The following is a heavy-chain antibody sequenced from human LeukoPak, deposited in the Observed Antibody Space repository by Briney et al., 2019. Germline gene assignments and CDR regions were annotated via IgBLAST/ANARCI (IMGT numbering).Heavy chain of an antibody. D-gene: IGHD6-13*01. J-gene: IGHJ5*02. CDR3: ARAVAAAGIDWFDP. CDR1: GYTFTGYY. Sequence: ASVKVSCKASGYTFTGYYMHWVRQAPGQGLEWMGWINPNSGGTNHAQKFQGWVTMTRDTSISTAYMELSRLRSDDTAVYYCARAVAAAGIDWFDPWGQGTLVTVSS. V-gene: IGHV1-2*04. CDR2: INPNSGGT.